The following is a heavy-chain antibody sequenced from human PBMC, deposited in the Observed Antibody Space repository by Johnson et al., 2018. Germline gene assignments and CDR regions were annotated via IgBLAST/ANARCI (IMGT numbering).Heavy chain of an antibody. CDR3: AREFVPDDHYYHGRDV. D-gene: IGHD3-10*01. Sequence: VQLQESGGALAQPGRSLRLSCADSGFSFDDCAIHGVRQIPRKGLQWITMASGERRFTVSRDNAKNSLYLQMSSLRAEDTALYYCAREFVPDDHYYHGRDVWGQGTTVTVS. V-gene: IGHV3-9*01. CDR1: GFSFDDCA. J-gene: IGHJ6*02.